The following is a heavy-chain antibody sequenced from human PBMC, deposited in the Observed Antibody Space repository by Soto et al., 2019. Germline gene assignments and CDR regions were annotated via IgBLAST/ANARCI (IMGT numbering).Heavy chain of an antibody. Sequence: PGESLKISCXGSGYSFTSYWIGWVRQMPGKGLEWMGIIYPGDSDTRYSPSFQGQVTISADKSISTAYLQWSSLKASDTAMYYCARLPTDDDYYYGMDVWGQGTTVTVSS. CDR1: GYSFTSYW. J-gene: IGHJ6*02. D-gene: IGHD4-4*01. CDR3: ARLPTDDDYYYGMDV. V-gene: IGHV5-51*01. CDR2: IYPGDSDT.